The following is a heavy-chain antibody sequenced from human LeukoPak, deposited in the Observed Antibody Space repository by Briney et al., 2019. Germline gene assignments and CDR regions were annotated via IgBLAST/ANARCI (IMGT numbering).Heavy chain of an antibody. D-gene: IGHD2-15*01. CDR3: ARGDCSGGSCSSMDV. V-gene: IGHV3-13*04. J-gene: IGHJ6*02. Sequence: GGSLRLSCAASGFTFSTYDMHWVRQATGKGLEWVSGINPAGDTYYPGSVKGRFTISREDAKNPFYLQMNSLRVGDTAVYYCARGDCSGGSCSSMDVWGQGTTVTVSS. CDR2: INPAGDT. CDR1: GFTFSTYD.